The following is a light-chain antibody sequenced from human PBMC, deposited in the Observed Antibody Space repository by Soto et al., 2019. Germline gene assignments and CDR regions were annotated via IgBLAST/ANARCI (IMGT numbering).Light chain of an antibody. J-gene: IGKJ1*01. CDR1: QSVLYSSNNKNY. V-gene: IGKV4-1*01. CDR3: QQYYSTPWT. CDR2: WAS. Sequence: DIVMTQSPDSLAVSLGERATINCKSSQSVLYSSNNKNYLAWYQQKPGQPPKLLIYWASTRESGVPDRFSGSGSGTDFTLTISSVQAEDVAVYYCQQYYSTPWTFGQGTKGESK.